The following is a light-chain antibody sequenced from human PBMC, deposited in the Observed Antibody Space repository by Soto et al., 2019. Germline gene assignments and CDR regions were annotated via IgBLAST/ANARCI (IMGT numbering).Light chain of an antibody. CDR1: SSDLATYSL. Sequence: QSVLTQPASVSGSPGQSITISCSGISSDLATYSLVSWYQQHPGKVPKLGMYEGSKRPSGISNRVSGSKSGNTASLTISGLQAEDEADYYCCSYAGSTSVVFGGGTKLTVL. V-gene: IGLV2-23*01. CDR3: CSYAGSTSVV. J-gene: IGLJ2*01. CDR2: EGS.